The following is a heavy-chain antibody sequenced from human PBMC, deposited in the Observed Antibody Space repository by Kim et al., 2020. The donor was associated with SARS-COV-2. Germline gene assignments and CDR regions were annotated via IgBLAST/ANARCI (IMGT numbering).Heavy chain of an antibody. CDR3: ASGDDSTGSPTDY. D-gene: IGHD3-22*01. CDR1: GYTFTNYG. J-gene: IGHJ4*02. Sequence: ASVKVSCKASGYTFTNYGITWVRQAPGQGLEWMGWIRAYNGNTNYAQKFQGRLTMTTDTSTTTAYMELRSLRSDDTAVYYCASGDDSTGSPTDYWGQGTLVTVSS. CDR2: IRAYNGNT. V-gene: IGHV1-18*04.